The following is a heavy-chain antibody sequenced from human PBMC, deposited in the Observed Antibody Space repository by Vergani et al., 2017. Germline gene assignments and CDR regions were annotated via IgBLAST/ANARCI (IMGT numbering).Heavy chain of an antibody. CDR3: ARFSMGLIDY. V-gene: IGHV4-61*02. Sequence: QVQLQVSGPGLVKPSQTLSLTCTVSGGSISSGSYYWSWIRQPAGKGLEWIGRIYTSGSTNYNPSLKSRVTISVDTSKNQFSLKLSSVTAADTAVYYCARFSMGLIDYWGQGTLVTVSS. J-gene: IGHJ4*02. CDR1: GGSISSGSYY. CDR2: IYTSGST. D-gene: IGHD4/OR15-4a*01.